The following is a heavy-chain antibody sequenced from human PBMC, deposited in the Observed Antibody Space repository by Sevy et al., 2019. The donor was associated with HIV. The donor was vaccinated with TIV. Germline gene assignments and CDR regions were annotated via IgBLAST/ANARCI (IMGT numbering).Heavy chain of an antibody. CDR1: GFTFSSYW. D-gene: IGHD3-3*01. Sequence: GGSLRLSCAASGFTFSSYWMSWVRQAPVKGLEWVANIKQDGSEKYYVDSVKGRFTISRDNAKNSLYLQMNSLRAEDTAVYYCARDIPPRVFGVVKTSVFDYWGQGTLVTVSS. V-gene: IGHV3-7*03. CDR2: IKQDGSEK. J-gene: IGHJ4*02. CDR3: ARDIPPRVFGVVKTSVFDY.